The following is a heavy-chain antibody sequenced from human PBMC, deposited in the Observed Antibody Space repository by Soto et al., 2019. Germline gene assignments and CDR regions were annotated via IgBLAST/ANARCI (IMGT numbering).Heavy chain of an antibody. CDR1: GFTFTSYW. J-gene: IGHJ4*02. D-gene: IGHD4-17*01. CDR2: INPGGSST. CDR3: ARGTTTVSTSTNFDF. Sequence: EVHLVESGGGVVQPGGSLRLSCVVSGFTFTSYWMHWVRQVPGKGLVWVSRINPGGSSTSYADSVKGRFTISRDNAKNMVYLQMNGLRAEDTAVYYCARGTTTVSTSTNFDFWGQGNLVSVSS. V-gene: IGHV3-74*01.